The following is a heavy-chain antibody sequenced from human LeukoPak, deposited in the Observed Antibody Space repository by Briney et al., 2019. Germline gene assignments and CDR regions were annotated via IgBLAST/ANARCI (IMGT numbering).Heavy chain of an antibody. CDR2: IGIGSGPV. D-gene: IGHD2-2*01. Sequence: GGSLRLSCAPSGFTFANHAMNWVRQTPGGRLEWVSFIGIGSGPVLYADSVKGRFTISRDNAKASVFLQMSSLRAEDTAVYYCARALGYTSSYSFDYWGQGALVTVSS. CDR1: GFTFANHA. V-gene: IGHV3-48*04. CDR3: ARALGYTSSYSFDY. J-gene: IGHJ4*02.